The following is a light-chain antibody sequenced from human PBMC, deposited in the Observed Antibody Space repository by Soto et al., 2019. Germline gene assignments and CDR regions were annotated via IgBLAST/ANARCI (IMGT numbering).Light chain of an antibody. CDR1: QTIRTY. V-gene: IGKV1-39*01. J-gene: IGKJ1*01. Sequence: DIQMTQSPSSLSASVGDRVTITCWASQTIRTYLNWYQQKPGKAPKLLIYGASNLQSGVPFRFTGSGSGTDFTLTISSLQPEDFATYYCQQSYINPRTFGQGTKLEIK. CDR3: QQSYINPRT. CDR2: GAS.